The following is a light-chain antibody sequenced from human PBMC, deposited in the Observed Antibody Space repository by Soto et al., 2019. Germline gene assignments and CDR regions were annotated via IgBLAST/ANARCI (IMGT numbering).Light chain of an antibody. CDR1: PSITSSF. Sequence: ESVLTPAPGILSLSPGERASPSCGASPSITSSFLAWYQQKPGQAPRLLIYGASSRATGIPDRFSGTGSETDFTLTINRLEPEDFAVYYCQQYENSPITFGQGTRLEI. V-gene: IGKV3-20*01. CDR2: GAS. J-gene: IGKJ5*01. CDR3: QQYENSPIT.